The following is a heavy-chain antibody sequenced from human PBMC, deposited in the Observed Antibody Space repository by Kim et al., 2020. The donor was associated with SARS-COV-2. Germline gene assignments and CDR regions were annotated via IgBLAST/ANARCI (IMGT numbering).Heavy chain of an antibody. V-gene: IGHV4-31*03. CDR1: GGSISSGGYY. CDR2: IYYSGST. D-gene: IGHD3-10*01. J-gene: IGHJ5*02. Sequence: SETLSLTCTVSGGSISSGGYYWSWIRQHPGKGLEWIGYIYYSGSTYYNPSLKSRVTISVDTSKNQFSLKLSSVTAADTAVYYCARGRGGVRGVIIIPPVGWFDPWGQGTLVTVSS. CDR3: ARGRGGVRGVIIIPPVGWFDP.